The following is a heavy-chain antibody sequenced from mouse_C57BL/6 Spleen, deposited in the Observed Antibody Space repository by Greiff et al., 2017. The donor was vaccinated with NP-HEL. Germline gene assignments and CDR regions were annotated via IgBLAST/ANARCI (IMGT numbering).Heavy chain of an antibody. CDR1: GFTFSDSG. CDR2: ISSGSSTI. CDR3: ARCNYEYYYAMDY. J-gene: IGHJ4*01. Sequence: EVTLVESGGGLVKPGGSLKLSCAASGFTFSDSGMHWVRQAPEKGLEWVAYISSGSSTIYYADTVKGRFTISRDNAKNTLFLQMTSLRSEDTAMYYCARCNYEYYYAMDYWGQGTSVTVSS. D-gene: IGHD2-1*01. V-gene: IGHV5-17*01.